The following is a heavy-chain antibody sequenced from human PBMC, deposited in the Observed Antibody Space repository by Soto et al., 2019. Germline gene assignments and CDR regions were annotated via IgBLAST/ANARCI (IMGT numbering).Heavy chain of an antibody. CDR1: GYTLTELS. V-gene: IGHV1-24*01. Sequence: GASVKVSCKVSGYTLTELSMHWVRQAPGKVLEWMGGFDPEDGETIYAQKFQGRVTMTEDTSTDTAYMELSSLRSEDTAVYYCATDLGRGAAAGNNWFDPWGQGTLVTVSS. J-gene: IGHJ5*02. D-gene: IGHD6-13*01. CDR3: ATDLGRGAAAGNNWFDP. CDR2: FDPEDGET.